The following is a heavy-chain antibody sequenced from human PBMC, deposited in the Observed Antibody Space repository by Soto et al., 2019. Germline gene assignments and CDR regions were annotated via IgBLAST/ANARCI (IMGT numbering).Heavy chain of an antibody. J-gene: IGHJ4*02. V-gene: IGHV3-48*02. D-gene: IGHD1-26*01. Sequence: WWSLRLSCSASVFTFSSYSMNWFRQAPGKGLEWVSYISSSSSTIYYADSVKGRFTISRDNAKNSLYLQMNSLRDEDTAVYYCASLTAVGATTVDYWGQGTLVTVSS. CDR1: VFTFSSYS. CDR3: ASLTAVGATTVDY. CDR2: ISSSSSTI.